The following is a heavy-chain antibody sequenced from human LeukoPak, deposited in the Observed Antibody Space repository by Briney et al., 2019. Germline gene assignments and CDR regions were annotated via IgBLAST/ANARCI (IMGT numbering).Heavy chain of an antibody. D-gene: IGHD4-17*01. Sequence: SETLSLTCAVSDDSFSSHYWTWIRQPPGKGLEWIGYISYIGSTNYNPSLKSRVTISIDTTRNQFSLRLSSVTAADTAVYYCARDLVTVTKGFDIWGQGTMVGVSS. CDR1: DDSFSSHY. V-gene: IGHV4-59*11. J-gene: IGHJ3*02. CDR2: ISYIGST. CDR3: ARDLVTVTKGFDI.